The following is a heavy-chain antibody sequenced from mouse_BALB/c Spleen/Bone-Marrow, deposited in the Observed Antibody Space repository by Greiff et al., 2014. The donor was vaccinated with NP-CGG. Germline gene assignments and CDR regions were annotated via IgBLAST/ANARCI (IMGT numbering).Heavy chain of an antibody. J-gene: IGHJ2*01. Sequence: EVQLQQSRTPLSASKTSVKISCKASGYSFTGYFMNWVKRSHGKSLEWIGRINPYNGDTFYNQKFKGKATLTVDKSSSTAHMELRSVTSEDSAVYYCGRVYYYGSSYFDYGGQGTTLTVAS. CDR3: GRVYYYGSSYFDY. CDR1: GYSFTGYF. D-gene: IGHD1-1*01. CDR2: INPYNGDT. V-gene: IGHV1-20*01.